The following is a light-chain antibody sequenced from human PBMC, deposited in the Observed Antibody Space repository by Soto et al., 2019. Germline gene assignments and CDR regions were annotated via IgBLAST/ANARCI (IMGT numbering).Light chain of an antibody. J-gene: IGLJ2*01. CDR2: GNS. CDR3: QSYDSSLSAL. V-gene: IGLV1-40*01. CDR1: SSNIGAGYD. Sequence: QSVPTQPPSVSGAPGQRVTISCTGSSSNIGAGYDVHWYQQLPGTAPKLLIYGNSNRPSGVPDRFSGSKSGTSASLAITGLQAEYEADYYCQSYDSSLSALFGGGTKVTVL.